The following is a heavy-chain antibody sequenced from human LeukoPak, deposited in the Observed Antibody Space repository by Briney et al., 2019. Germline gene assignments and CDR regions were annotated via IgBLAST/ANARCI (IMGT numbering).Heavy chain of an antibody. CDR2: IFSSGST. Sequence: SETLSLTCAVTGGSISRSYWSWIRQPPGKGLEWIGYIFSSGSTNYNPSLRNRVSISVDTSRNQFSLKLSSVTAADTAVYYCARGDYGDSDYWGQGILVTVSS. CDR3: ARGDYGDSDY. CDR1: GGSISRSY. D-gene: IGHD4-17*01. J-gene: IGHJ4*02. V-gene: IGHV4-59*01.